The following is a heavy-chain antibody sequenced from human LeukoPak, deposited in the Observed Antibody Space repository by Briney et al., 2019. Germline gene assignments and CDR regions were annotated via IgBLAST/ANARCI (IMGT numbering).Heavy chain of an antibody. D-gene: IGHD1-1*01. CDR3: AKDPPFSFWNPGAFDI. J-gene: IGHJ3*02. V-gene: IGHV3-23*01. Sequence: GGSLRLSCAASGFTFSSYAMSWVRQAPGKGLEWVSAISGSGGSTYYADSVKGRFTISRDNSKNTLYLQMNSLRAEDTAVYYCAKDPPFSFWNPGAFDIWGQGTMVTVSS. CDR1: GFTFSSYA. CDR2: ISGSGGST.